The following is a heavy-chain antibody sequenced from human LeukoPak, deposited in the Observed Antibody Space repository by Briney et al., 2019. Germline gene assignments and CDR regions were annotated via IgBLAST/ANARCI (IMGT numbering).Heavy chain of an antibody. Sequence: GGSLRLSCAASGFTFSSYAMNWVRQAPGKGLEWVSAISGNGGSTYYADSVKGRFTISRDNSKNTLYLQMNSLRAEDTAVYYCAKGEREWLLKQYYFDYWGQGTLVTVSS. CDR2: ISGNGGST. CDR1: GFTFSSYA. CDR3: AKGEREWLLKQYYFDY. V-gene: IGHV3-23*01. D-gene: IGHD3-3*01. J-gene: IGHJ4*02.